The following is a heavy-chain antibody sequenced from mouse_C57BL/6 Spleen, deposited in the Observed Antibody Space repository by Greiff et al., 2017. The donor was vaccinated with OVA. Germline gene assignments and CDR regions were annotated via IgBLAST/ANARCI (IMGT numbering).Heavy chain of an antibody. CDR3: ARGWDYYGSSYYFDY. CDR2: ISYSGST. J-gene: IGHJ2*01. CDR1: GYSITSGYD. D-gene: IGHD1-1*01. Sequence: EVKLQESGPGMVKPSQSLSLTCTVTGYSITSGYDWHWIRHFPGNKLEWMGYISYSGSTNYNPSLKSRISITHDTSKNHFFLKLNSVTTEDTATYYCARGWDYYGSSYYFDYWGQGTTLTVSS. V-gene: IGHV3-1*01.